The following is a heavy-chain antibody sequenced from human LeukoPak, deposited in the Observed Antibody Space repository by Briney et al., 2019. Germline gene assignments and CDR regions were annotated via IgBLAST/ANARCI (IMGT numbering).Heavy chain of an antibody. V-gene: IGHV3-23*01. J-gene: IGHJ4*02. CDR3: AKDGPISSAIFDY. CDR1: GFTFSSFS. D-gene: IGHD2-2*02. CDR2: LSTSGAAT. Sequence: GGSLRLSCATSGFTFSSFSMNWVRQAPGKGLEWVSTLSTSGAATYYADSVKGRFTISRDNSQNTLYLQMNSLRAEDTAVYYCAKDGPISSAIFDYWGQGTPVTVSS.